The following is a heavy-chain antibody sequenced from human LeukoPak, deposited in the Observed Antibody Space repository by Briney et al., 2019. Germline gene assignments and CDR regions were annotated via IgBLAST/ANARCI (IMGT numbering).Heavy chain of an antibody. Sequence: GRSLRLSCAASGFTFSRYDMHWVRQAAGKGLEWVSVISYGESDKHYVDSVKGRFTISRDNSKNTLSLQMNSLRPEDTAVYYCAKGYSYLDYWGQGTLVTVSS. V-gene: IGHV3-30*18. D-gene: IGHD5-18*01. CDR1: GFTFSRYD. CDR2: ISYGESDK. J-gene: IGHJ4*02. CDR3: AKGYSYLDY.